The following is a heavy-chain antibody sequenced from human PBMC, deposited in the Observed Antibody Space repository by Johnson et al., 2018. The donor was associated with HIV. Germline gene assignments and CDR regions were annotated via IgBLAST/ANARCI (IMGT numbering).Heavy chain of an antibody. D-gene: IGHD3-22*01. CDR1: GFTFSSYA. Sequence: QMQLVESGGGVVQPGRSLRLSCAASGFTFSSYAMHWVRQAPGKGLEWVAVIWYDGSNKYYADSVKGRFTISRDNSNNMVYLQMNSLRPEDTAVYYCARSNSISMIVLVTGGAFDIWGQGTMVTVSS. J-gene: IGHJ3*02. CDR2: IWYDGSNK. CDR3: ARSNSISMIVLVTGGAFDI. V-gene: IGHV3-30*14.